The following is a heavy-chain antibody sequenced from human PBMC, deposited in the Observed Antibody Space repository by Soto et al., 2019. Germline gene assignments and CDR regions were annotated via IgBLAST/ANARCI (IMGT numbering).Heavy chain of an antibody. CDR2: ISAYNGNT. J-gene: IGHJ4*02. CDR1: GYTFTSYG. D-gene: IGHD3-10*01. CDR3: ARGTDYYGSGSLEDY. Sequence: QVQLVQSGAEVKKPGASVKVSCKASGYTFTSYGISWVRQAPGQGLEWMGWISAYNGNTNYAQKLRGRVTMTTDTSTSTAYMELRSLGSDGTAVYYWARGTDYYGSGSLEDYWGQGTLVTVSS. V-gene: IGHV1-18*01.